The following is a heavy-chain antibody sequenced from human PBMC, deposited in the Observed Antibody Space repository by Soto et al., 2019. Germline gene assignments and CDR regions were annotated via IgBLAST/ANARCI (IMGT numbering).Heavy chain of an antibody. J-gene: IGHJ6*02. CDR3: ARTSAAGKYYYGMDV. CDR1: GYSFTSYW. CDR2: IYPGDSDT. V-gene: IGHV5-51*01. Sequence: GEFLKVSCKGSGYSFTSYWSGWVSQMPGKGLEWMGIIYPGDSDTRYSPSFQGQVTISADKSISTAYLQWSSLKASDTAMYYCARTSAAGKYYYGMDVWGQGTTVTVSS. D-gene: IGHD6-13*01.